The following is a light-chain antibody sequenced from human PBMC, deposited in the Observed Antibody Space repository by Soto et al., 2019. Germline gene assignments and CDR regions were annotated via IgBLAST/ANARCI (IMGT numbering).Light chain of an antibody. J-gene: IGLJ2*01. CDR2: DVS. CDR1: SSDVGGYNY. Sequence: QSALTQPASASGSPGQSITISCTGTSSDVGGYNYVSWYQQNPGKAPKLMIYDVSNRPSGVSNRFSGSKSGNTASLTISGLQAEDEADYYCSSYTSSSTVVFGGGTKLTVL. V-gene: IGLV2-14*01. CDR3: SSYTSSSTVV.